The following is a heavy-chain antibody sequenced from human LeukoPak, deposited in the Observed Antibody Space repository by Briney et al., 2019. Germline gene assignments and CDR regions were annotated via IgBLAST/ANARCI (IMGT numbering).Heavy chain of an antibody. V-gene: IGHV6-1*01. CDR3: ARGYDILTGYYVDYYYYGMDV. D-gene: IGHD3-9*01. Sequence: SQTLSLTCAISGDSVSSNSAAWNWIRQSPSRGPEWLGRTYYRSKWYNDYAVSVKSRITINPDTSKNQLSLQLNSVTPEDTAVYYCARGYDILTGYYVDYYYYGMDVWGKGTTVTVSS. J-gene: IGHJ6*04. CDR2: TYYRSKWYN. CDR1: GDSVSSNSAA.